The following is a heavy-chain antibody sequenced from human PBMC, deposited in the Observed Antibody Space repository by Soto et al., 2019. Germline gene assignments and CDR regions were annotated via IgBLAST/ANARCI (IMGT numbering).Heavy chain of an antibody. J-gene: IGHJ6*02. Sequence: GVSLRLSCAASGLTFTNYAFVWVRQAPGKGLNWVSAMGSSDAYTYYADSVKGRFTISRDNSKNTLYLQMNSLRAEDTALYFCRGGLHVPPYYYYYRVDVCGHGHTVTAYS. CDR1: GLTFTNYA. D-gene: IGHD3-16*01. V-gene: IGHV3-23*01. CDR2: MGSSDAYT. CDR3: RGGLHVPPYYYYYRVDV.